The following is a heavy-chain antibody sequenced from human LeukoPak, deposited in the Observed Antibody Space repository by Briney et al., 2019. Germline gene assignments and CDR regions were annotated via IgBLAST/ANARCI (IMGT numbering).Heavy chain of an antibody. J-gene: IGHJ3*02. V-gene: IGHV3-66*01. CDR3: ARINYRAFSI. D-gene: IGHD4-11*01. CDR1: AFTVSTNY. CDR2: IYGDGST. Sequence: GGSLRLSCVASAFTVSTNYMVWVRQAPGKGLEWVSLIYGDGSTYYADSVKGRVTISRDNSKNTVFLQMNSLRAEDTALYYCARINYRAFSIWGQWTMVTVSS.